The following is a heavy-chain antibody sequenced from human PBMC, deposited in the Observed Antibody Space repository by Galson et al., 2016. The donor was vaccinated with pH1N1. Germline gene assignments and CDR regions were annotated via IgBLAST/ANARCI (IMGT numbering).Heavy chain of an antibody. Sequence: SLRLSCAASGLVYSDYWMTWVRQAPGKGLEWVGNINQHGSKINYGDSVKGRFTISRDNAKNSPFLQMTSLRADDSAVYYCARDRTYSESNTYYDLFDIWGQGTMATVSS. CDR1: GLVYSDYW. CDR2: INQHGSKI. V-gene: IGHV3-7*03. D-gene: IGHD3-16*01. J-gene: IGHJ3*02. CDR3: ARDRTYSESNTYYDLFDI.